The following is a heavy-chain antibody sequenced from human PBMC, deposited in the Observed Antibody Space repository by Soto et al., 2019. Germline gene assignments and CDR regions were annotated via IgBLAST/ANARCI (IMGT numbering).Heavy chain of an antibody. J-gene: IGHJ4*02. CDR1: GFTYSSYA. CDR2: VRGSGTST. V-gene: IGHV3-23*01. D-gene: IGHD3-10*01. CDR3: ARAAGYYFDSGSFYNPFDY. Sequence: GGSLRLSCAASGFTYSSYAMSWVRQAPGKGLEWVSGVRGSGTSTYYADSVKGRFTISRDNSKNTLYLQMNSLRAEDTAVYFCARAAGYYFDSGSFYNPFDYWGQGTLVTVSS.